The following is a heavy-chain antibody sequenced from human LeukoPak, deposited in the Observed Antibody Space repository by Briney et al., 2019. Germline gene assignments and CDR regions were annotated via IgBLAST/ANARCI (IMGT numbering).Heavy chain of an antibody. CDR2: IIPIFGTA. Sequence: SVEVSCKASGGTFSSYAISWVRQAPGQGLEWMGGIIPIFGTANYAQKFQGRVTITADESTSTAYMELSSLRSEDTAVYYCARDLDYDSSGYSRFDYWGQGTLVTVSS. CDR1: GGTFSSYA. J-gene: IGHJ4*02. D-gene: IGHD3-22*01. CDR3: ARDLDYDSSGYSRFDY. V-gene: IGHV1-69*13.